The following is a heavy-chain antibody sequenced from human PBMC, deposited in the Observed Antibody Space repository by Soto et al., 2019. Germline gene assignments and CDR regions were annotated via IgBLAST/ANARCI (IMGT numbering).Heavy chain of an antibody. CDR1: GGSISSVGYY. V-gene: IGHV4-31*03. Sequence: PSETLSLTCTVSGGSISSVGYYWSWIRQHPGKGLEWTGYIYYSGSTYYNPSLKSRVTISVDTSKNQFSLKLSSVTAADTAVYYCARDHRYYYDSSGYYDSWFDPWGQGTLVTV. D-gene: IGHD3-22*01. CDR2: IYYSGST. J-gene: IGHJ5*02. CDR3: ARDHRYYYDSSGYYDSWFDP.